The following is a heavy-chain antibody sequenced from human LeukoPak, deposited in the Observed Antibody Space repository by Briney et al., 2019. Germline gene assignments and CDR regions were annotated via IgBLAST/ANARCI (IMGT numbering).Heavy chain of an antibody. V-gene: IGHV1-2*02. J-gene: IGHJ4*02. CDR2: INPSSGGT. Sequence: ASVKVSCKASGYTSTGYYMHWVRQAPGQGLEWMGWINPSSGGTNYAQKFQGRVTMTRDTSISTAYMELSRLRSDDTAVYYCARDRGRYYGSGSYRDFDYWGQGTLVTVSS. CDR3: ARDRGRYYGSGSYRDFDY. CDR1: GYTSTGYY. D-gene: IGHD3-10*01.